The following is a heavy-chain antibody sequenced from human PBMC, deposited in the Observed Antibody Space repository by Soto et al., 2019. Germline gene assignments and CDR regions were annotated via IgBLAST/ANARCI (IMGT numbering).Heavy chain of an antibody. V-gene: IGHV1-69*12. CDR1: GGTFSSYA. Sequence: QVQLVQSGAEVKKPGSSVKFSCKASGGTFSSYAISWVRQAPGQGLEWMGGIITIFGTANYAQKFQGRVTITADESTSTAYMELSSMRSEDTAVYYSARGNIGGAPFAVSRDSTHFAIRGQGTMVIVSS. J-gene: IGHJ3*02. CDR3: ARGNIGGAPFAVSRDSTHFAI. D-gene: IGHD1-26*01. CDR2: IITIFGTA.